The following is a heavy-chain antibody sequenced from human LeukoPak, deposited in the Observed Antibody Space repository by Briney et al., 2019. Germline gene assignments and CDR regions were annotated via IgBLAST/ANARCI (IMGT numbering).Heavy chain of an antibody. J-gene: IGHJ6*02. V-gene: IGHV3-13*01. CDR2: IGTAGDT. CDR1: GFTFSSYD. D-gene: IGHD3-10*01. Sequence: GGSLRLSCAASGFTFSSYDMHWVRQATGKGLEWVSAIGTAGDTYYPGSVKGRFTISRENAKNSLYLQMSSLRAGDTAVYYCARDRGIFGELLSDSHGMDVWGQGTTVTVSS. CDR3: ARDRGIFGELLSDSHGMDV.